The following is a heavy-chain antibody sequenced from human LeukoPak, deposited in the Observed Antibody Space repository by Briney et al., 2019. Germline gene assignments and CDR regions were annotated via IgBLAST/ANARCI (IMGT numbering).Heavy chain of an antibody. Sequence: GGSLRLSCAASGFTFSSYAMHWVRQAPGKGLEWVAVISYDGSNKYYADSVKGRFTISRDNSKNTLYLQMNSLRAEDTAVYYCARAMYYYDTAENYWGQGTLVTVSS. CDR1: GFTFSSYA. CDR3: ARAMYYYDTAENY. D-gene: IGHD3-22*01. J-gene: IGHJ4*02. V-gene: IGHV3-30-3*01. CDR2: ISYDGSNK.